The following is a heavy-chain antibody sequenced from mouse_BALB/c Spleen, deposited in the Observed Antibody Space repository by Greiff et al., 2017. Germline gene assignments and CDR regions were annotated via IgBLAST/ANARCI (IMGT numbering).Heavy chain of an antibody. Sequence: EVHLVESGGGLVKPGGSLKLSCAASGFTFSSYAMSWVRQSPEKRLEWVAEISSGGSYTYYPDTVTGRFTISRDNAKNTLYLEMSSLRSEDTAMYYCARSYYGSSYHYYAMDYWGQGTSVTVSS. J-gene: IGHJ4*01. CDR2: ISSGGSYT. CDR3: ARSYYGSSYHYYAMDY. CDR1: GFTFSSYA. D-gene: IGHD1-1*01. V-gene: IGHV5-9-4*01.